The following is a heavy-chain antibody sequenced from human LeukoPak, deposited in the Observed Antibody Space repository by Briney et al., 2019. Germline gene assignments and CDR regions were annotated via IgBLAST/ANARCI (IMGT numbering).Heavy chain of an antibody. D-gene: IGHD3-10*01. Sequence: ASVKVSCKPSVGTFSSYAISWVRQAPGQGLEWMGGIIPIFGTANYTQKFQGRVTTTADASTRTAYIELSSLRTEDTSVYYCASYYYGSGSYKNAFDSWGQGSMVTVYS. CDR2: IIPIFGTA. V-gene: IGHV1-69*13. CDR1: VGTFSSYA. J-gene: IGHJ3*02. CDR3: ASYYYGSGSYKNAFDS.